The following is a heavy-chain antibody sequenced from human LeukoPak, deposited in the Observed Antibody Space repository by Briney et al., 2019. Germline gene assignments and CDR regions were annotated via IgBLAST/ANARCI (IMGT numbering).Heavy chain of an antibody. V-gene: IGHV4-59*01. CDR1: GGSISSYY. CDR3: AREGIVESFDI. J-gene: IGHJ3*02. CDR2: IYYSGST. Sequence: SETLSLTCTVSGGSISSYYWSWIRQPPGKGLEWIGYIYYSGSTNYNPSLKSRVTISVDTSKDQFSLKLSSVTAADTAVYYCAREGIVESFDIWGQGSMVTVSS. D-gene: IGHD2-15*01.